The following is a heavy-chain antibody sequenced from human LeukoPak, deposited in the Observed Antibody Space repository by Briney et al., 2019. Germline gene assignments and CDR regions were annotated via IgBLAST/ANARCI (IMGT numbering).Heavy chain of an antibody. J-gene: IGHJ4*02. CDR2: INAGNGNT. CDR3: ARVGEWGSGRKILEY. D-gene: IGHD6-19*01. V-gene: IGHV1-3*01. CDR1: GYTFTSYA. Sequence: ASVKVSCKASGYTFTSYAMHWVRQAPGQRLEWMGWINAGNGNTKYSQKFQGRVTITRDTSASTAYMELSSLRSEDTAVHYCARVGEWGSGRKILEYWGQGTLVTVSS.